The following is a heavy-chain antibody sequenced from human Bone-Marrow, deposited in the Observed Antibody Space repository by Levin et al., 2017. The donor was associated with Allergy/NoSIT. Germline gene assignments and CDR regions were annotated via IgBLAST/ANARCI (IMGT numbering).Heavy chain of an antibody. CDR1: GGSISSYY. V-gene: IGHV4-59*01. CDR3: AAHVGATVTTDGVFDY. J-gene: IGHJ4*02. CDR2: IYYSGST. Sequence: SETLSLTCTVSGGSISSYYWRWIRQPPGKGLEWIGYIYYSGSTNYNPSLKSRVTITVDTSKNQFSLKLSSVTAADTAVYYCAAHVGATVTTDGVFDYWGQGTLVTVSS. D-gene: IGHD4-17*01.